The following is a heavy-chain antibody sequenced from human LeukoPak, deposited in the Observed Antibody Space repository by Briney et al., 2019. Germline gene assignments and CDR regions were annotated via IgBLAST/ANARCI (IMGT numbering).Heavy chain of an antibody. CDR1: GFTFSSYA. D-gene: IGHD1-14*01. V-gene: IGHV3-23*01. CDR2: ISGSGGST. CDR3: ARDTNNGLDV. J-gene: IGHJ6*02. Sequence: PGGSLRLSCAASGFTFSSYAMSWVRQAPGKGLEWVSAISGSGGSTYYADSVKGRFTITRDNAQNFMSLQMNSLKPEDTAVYYCARDTNNGLDVWGRGTTVTVSS.